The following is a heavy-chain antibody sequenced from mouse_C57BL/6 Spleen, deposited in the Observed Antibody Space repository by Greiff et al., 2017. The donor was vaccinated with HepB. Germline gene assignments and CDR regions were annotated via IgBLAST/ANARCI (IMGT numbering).Heavy chain of an antibody. V-gene: IGHV7-3*01. J-gene: IGHJ3*01. CDR3: ARERGQGFAY. Sequence: EVKLVESGGGLVQPGGSLSLSCAASGFTFTDYYMSWVRQPPGKALEWLGFIRNKANGYTTEYSASVKGRFTNSRDNSQSILYLQMNALRAEDSATYYCARERGQGFAYWGQGTLVTVSA. CDR1: GFTFTDYY. D-gene: IGHD3-3*01. CDR2: IRNKANGYTT.